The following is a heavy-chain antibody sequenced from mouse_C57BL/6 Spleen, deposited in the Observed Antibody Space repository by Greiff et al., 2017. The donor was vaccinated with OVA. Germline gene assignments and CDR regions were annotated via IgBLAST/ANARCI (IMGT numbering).Heavy chain of an antibody. J-gene: IGHJ3*01. CDR2: ISYDGSN. V-gene: IGHV3-6*01. CDR1: GYSITSGYY. D-gene: IGHD4-1*01. Sequence: EVQLQESGPGLVKPSQSLSLTCSVTGYSITSGYYWNWIRQFPGNKLEWMGYISYDGSNNYNPSLKNRIPITRDTSKNQFFLKLNSVTTEDTATYYCARGAGTRMFAYWGQGTLVTVSA. CDR3: ARGAGTRMFAY.